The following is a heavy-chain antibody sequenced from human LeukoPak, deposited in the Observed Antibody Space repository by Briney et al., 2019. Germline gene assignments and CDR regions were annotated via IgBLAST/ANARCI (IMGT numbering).Heavy chain of an antibody. Sequence: SETLSLTCTVSGGSISSYYWSRIRQPPGKGLEWIGYIYYSGSTNYNPSLKSRVTISVDTSKNQFSLKLSSVTAADTAVYYCARDGRYCSGGSCYSGWFDPWGQGTLVTVSS. CDR2: IYYSGST. CDR3: ARDGRYCSGGSCYSGWFDP. V-gene: IGHV4-59*01. D-gene: IGHD2-15*01. CDR1: GGSISSYY. J-gene: IGHJ5*02.